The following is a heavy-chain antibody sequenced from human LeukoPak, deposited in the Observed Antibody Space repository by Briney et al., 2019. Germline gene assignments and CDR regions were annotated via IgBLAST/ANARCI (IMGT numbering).Heavy chain of an antibody. CDR2: ISAYNGNT. D-gene: IGHD5-18*01. CDR3: AXXFGPDTARISVDY. V-gene: IGHV1-18*01. J-gene: IGHJ4*02. CDR1: GYTFTSYG. Sequence: ASVKVSCKASGYTFTSYGIGWVRQAPGQGLEWMGWISAYNGNTNYAQKLQGRVTMTTDTSTSTAYMELRSLRSDGTAVYYCAXXFGPDTARISVDYWGQGTLVTVSS.